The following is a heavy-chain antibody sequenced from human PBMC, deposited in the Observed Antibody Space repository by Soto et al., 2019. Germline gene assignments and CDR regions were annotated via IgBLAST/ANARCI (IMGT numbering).Heavy chain of an antibody. CDR3: ARLLMITFGGVIVPPHFDY. CDR1: GYTFTSYG. J-gene: IGHJ4*02. D-gene: IGHD3-16*02. Sequence: QVQLVQSGAEVKKPGASVKVSCKASGYTFTSYGISWVRQAPGQGLEWMGWISAYNGNTNYAQKLPGRVTMTTDTSTSTAYMELRSLRSDDTAVYYCARLLMITFGGVIVPPHFDYWGQGTLVTVSS. CDR2: ISAYNGNT. V-gene: IGHV1-18*01.